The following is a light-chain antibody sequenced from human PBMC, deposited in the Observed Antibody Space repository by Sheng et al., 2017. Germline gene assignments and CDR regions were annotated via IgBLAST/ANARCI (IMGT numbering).Light chain of an antibody. CDR1: QSVSSN. V-gene: IGKV3-15*01. CDR2: GAS. J-gene: IGKJ4*01. CDR3: QQYNNWPPEHLT. Sequence: EIVLTQSPGTLSLSPGERATLSCRASQSVSSNLAWYQQKPGQAPRLLIYGASTRATGIPARFSGSGSGTEFTLTISSLQSEDFAVYYCQQYNNWPPEHLTFGGGTKVEIK.